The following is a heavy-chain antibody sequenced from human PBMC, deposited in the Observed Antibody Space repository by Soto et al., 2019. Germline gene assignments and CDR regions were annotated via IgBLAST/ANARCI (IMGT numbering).Heavy chain of an antibody. Sequence: EVQLVESGGGLVQPGRSLRLSCAASGFTFDDYAMHWVRQAPGKGLEWVSGISWNSGRIAYADSVKGRFTISRDSAKNSLYLQMNCLGAEDTALYFCAKDITYSGYDANDYWGQGTLVTVSS. CDR1: GFTFDDYA. CDR2: ISWNSGRI. V-gene: IGHV3-9*01. D-gene: IGHD5-12*01. J-gene: IGHJ4*02. CDR3: AKDITYSGYDANDY.